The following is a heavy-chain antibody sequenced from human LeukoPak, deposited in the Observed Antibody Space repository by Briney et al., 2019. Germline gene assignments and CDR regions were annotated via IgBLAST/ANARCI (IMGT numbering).Heavy chain of an antibody. J-gene: IGHJ4*02. Sequence: GGSLRLSCTASGFTFGDYAMSWVRQAPGKGLEWVGFIRSKAYGGTTEYAASVKGRFTISRDDSKSIAYLQMDSLKTEDTAVYYCTRDYYDILTGYYLFDYWGQGTLVTVSS. V-gene: IGHV3-49*04. CDR3: TRDYYDILTGYYLFDY. CDR1: GFTFGDYA. CDR2: IRSKAYGGTT. D-gene: IGHD3-9*01.